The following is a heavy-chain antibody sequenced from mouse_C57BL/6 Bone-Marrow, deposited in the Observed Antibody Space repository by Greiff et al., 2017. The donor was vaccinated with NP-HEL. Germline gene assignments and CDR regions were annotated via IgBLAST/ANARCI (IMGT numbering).Heavy chain of an antibody. V-gene: IGHV3-6*01. CDR1: GYSITSGYY. J-gene: IGHJ1*03. D-gene: IGHD1-1*01. CDR3: ARDRYYYGSSYLYWYFDV. CDR2: ISYDGSN. Sequence: ESGPGLVKPSQSLSLTCSVTGYSITSGYYWNWIRQFPGNKLEWMGYISYDGSNNYNPSLKNRISITRDTSKNRFFLKLNSVTTEDTATYYCARDRYYYGSSYLYWYFDVWGTGTTVTVSS.